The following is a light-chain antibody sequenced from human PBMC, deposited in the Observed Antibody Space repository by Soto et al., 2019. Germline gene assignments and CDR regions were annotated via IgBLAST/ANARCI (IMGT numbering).Light chain of an antibody. CDR3: QQSYSTPVT. J-gene: IGKJ5*01. CDR1: QSISSY. Sequence: DIQMTQSPSSLSASVGDRVTITCRASQSISSYLNWYQQKPGTAPKLLIYAASSLHSGVPSRFSGSGSGTDFTLTISSLQPEEFATYYCQQSYSTPVTFGQGTRLEIK. CDR2: AAS. V-gene: IGKV1-39*01.